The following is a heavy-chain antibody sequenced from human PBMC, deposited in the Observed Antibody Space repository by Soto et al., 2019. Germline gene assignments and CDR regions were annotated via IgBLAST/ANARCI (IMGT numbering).Heavy chain of an antibody. CDR1: GFTFSSYW. J-gene: IGHJ6*02. D-gene: IGHD6-13*01. CDR3: ARESSSWYIRYYYYGMDV. CDR2: IKQDGSEK. V-gene: IGHV3-7*03. Sequence: GGSLRLSCAASGFTFSSYWMSWVRQAPGEGLEWVANIKQDGSEKYYVDSVKGRFTISRDNAKNSLYLQMNSLRAEDTAVYYCARESSSWYIRYYYYGMDVWGQGTTVTVSS.